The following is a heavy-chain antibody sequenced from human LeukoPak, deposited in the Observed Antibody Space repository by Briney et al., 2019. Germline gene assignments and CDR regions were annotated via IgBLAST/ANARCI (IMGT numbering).Heavy chain of an antibody. CDR3: ARLGIAAAAHYFDY. CDR1: GYTFTSYG. J-gene: IGHJ4*02. D-gene: IGHD6-13*01. Sequence: ASVKVSCKASGYTFTSYGISWVRQAPGQGLEWMGWISAYNGNTNYAQKLQGRATMTTDTSTSTAYMELRSLRSDDTAVYYCARLGIAAAAHYFDYWGQGTLVTVSS. V-gene: IGHV1-18*01. CDR2: ISAYNGNT.